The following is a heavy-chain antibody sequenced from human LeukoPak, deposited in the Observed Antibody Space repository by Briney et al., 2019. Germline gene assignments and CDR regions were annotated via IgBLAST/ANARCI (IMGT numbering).Heavy chain of an antibody. Sequence: SVKVSCKASGGTFSSYAISWVRQAPGQGLEWMGGIIPIFGTANYAQKFQGRVTITADKSTSTAYMELSSLRSEDTAVYYCARVIKLYCGSGSYTPESDAFDIWGQGTMVTVSS. CDR1: GGTFSSYA. D-gene: IGHD3-10*01. CDR2: IIPIFGTA. CDR3: ARVIKLYCGSGSYTPESDAFDI. J-gene: IGHJ3*02. V-gene: IGHV1-69*06.